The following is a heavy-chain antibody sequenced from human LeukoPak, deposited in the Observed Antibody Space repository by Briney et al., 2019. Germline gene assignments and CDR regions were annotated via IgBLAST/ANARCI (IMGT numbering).Heavy chain of an antibody. CDR2: IYSGGNT. D-gene: IGHD3-10*01. J-gene: IGHJ4*02. V-gene: IGHV3-53*01. CDR3: ARDAYRYENDGFFDN. CDR1: GFTVGSDY. Sequence: PGGSLRLSCAASGFTVGSDYMAWVRQAPGKGLDWVSIIYSGGNTYYADSVKGRFTISRDNSKNMLYLQMNNLRAEDTAVYYCARDAYRYENDGFFDNWGQGTLVTVSS.